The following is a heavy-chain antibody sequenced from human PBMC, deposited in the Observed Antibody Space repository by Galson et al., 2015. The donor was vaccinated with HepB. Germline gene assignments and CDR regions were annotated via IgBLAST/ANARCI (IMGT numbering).Heavy chain of an antibody. CDR2: INSDGSST. D-gene: IGHD6-19*01. CDR3: ARGERYSSGWYGVDAFDI. V-gene: IGHV3-74*01. CDR1: GFTFSSYW. J-gene: IGHJ3*02. Sequence: SLRLSCAASGFTFSSYWMHWVRQAPGKGLVWVSRINSDGSSTSYADSVKGRFTISRDNAKNTLYLQMNSLRAEDTAVYYCARGERYSSGWYGVDAFDIWGQGTMVTVSS.